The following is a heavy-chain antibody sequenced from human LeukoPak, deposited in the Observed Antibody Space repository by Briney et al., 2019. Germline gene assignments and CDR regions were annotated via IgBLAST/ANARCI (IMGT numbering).Heavy chain of an antibody. CDR2: IYSGGST. D-gene: IGHD3-22*01. CDR3: ARGRRGYYDSSGYYCDY. J-gene: IGHJ4*02. V-gene: IGHV3-53*01. CDR1: GFTVSSNY. Sequence: GGSLRLSCAASGFTVSSNYMSWVRQAPGKGLEWVSVIYSGGSTYYADSVKGRFTISRDNSKSTLYLQMNSLRAEDTAVYYCARGRRGYYDSSGYYCDYWGQGTLVTVSS.